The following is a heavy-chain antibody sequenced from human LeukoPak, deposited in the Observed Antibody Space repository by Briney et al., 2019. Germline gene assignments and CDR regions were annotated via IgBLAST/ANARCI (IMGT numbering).Heavy chain of an antibody. CDR1: GGTFSSYA. CDR2: IIPIFGTA. V-gene: IGHV1-69*13. CDR3: ASAWGIVVVTADTGNAFDI. D-gene: IGHD2-21*02. J-gene: IGHJ3*02. Sequence: SVKVSCKASGGTFSSYAISWVRQAPGQGLEWMGGIIPIFGTANYAQKFQGRLTITADESTSTAYMELSSLRSEDTAVYYCASAWGIVVVTADTGNAFDIWGQGTMVTVSS.